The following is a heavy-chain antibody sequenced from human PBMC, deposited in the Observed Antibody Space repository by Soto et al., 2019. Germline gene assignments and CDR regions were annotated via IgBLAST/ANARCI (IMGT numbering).Heavy chain of an antibody. J-gene: IGHJ3*02. CDR1: GGSISDSSHY. D-gene: IGHD1-26*01. CDR2: INYSGRT. V-gene: IGHV4-39*01. CDR3: ARPQFSGTYHDPFKI. Sequence: SETLSLTCTVSGGSISDSSHYWAWIRQPPGKGLEWIATINYSGRTYYNPSLRSRVTISVDTSRDQFSLNLNSVTAADTAMYYCARPQFSGTYHDPFKIWGPGTMVT.